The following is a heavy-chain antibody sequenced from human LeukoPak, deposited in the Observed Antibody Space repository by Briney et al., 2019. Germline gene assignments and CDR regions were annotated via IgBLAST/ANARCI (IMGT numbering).Heavy chain of an antibody. CDR3: AKGRGSTSIYEY. J-gene: IGHJ4*02. CDR1: GFTFSIHG. CDR2: ISASDGST. V-gene: IGHV3-23*01. D-gene: IGHD2-2*01. Sequence: PGGSLRLSCAASGFTFSIHGMSWVRQAPGKGLEWVSFISASDGSTNYADSVKGRSTMSRDTSKNTLYLQMNSLRDDDTATYYCAKGRGSTSIYEYWGQGTLVTVSS.